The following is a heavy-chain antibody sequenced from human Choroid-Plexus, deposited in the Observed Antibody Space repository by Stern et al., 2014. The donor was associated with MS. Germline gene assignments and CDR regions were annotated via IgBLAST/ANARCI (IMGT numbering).Heavy chain of an antibody. V-gene: IGHV3-30*18. J-gene: IGHJ5*02. D-gene: IGHD2/OR15-2a*01. CDR3: AKDRQYLTYFFDH. Sequence: VQLVESGGGVVQPGRPLRLSCVASGFTFGSCAMHWVRPAPGKGLEWGAGVSYDGSNKYYADSAKGRFTISRDNSQNTLYMQMSSLRPEDTAVYYCAKDRQYLTYFFDHWGQGSLVTVSS. CDR2: VSYDGSNK. CDR1: GFTFGSCA.